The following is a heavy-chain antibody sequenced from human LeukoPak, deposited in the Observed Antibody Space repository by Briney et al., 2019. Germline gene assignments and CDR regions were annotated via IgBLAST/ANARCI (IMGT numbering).Heavy chain of an antibody. CDR1: GGSISSGGYY. V-gene: IGHV4-30-2*01. Sequence: SQTLSLTCTVSGGSISSGGYYWSWIRQPPGKGLEWIGYIYRSGSTYYNPSLKSRVTISANTSKNQFSLKLNSLTTADTAVYYCTRGAGWLIDYWGQGILVTVSS. CDR2: IYRSGST. CDR3: TRGAGWLIDY. D-gene: IGHD3-16*01. J-gene: IGHJ4*02.